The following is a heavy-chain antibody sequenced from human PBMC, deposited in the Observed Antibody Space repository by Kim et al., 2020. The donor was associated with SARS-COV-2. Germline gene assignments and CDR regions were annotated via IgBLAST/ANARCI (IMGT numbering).Heavy chain of an antibody. V-gene: IGHV3-21*01. CDR1: GFTFSSYR. J-gene: IGHJ4*02. D-gene: IGHD2-21*02. CDR2: ISSRSSYM. Sequence: GGSLRLSCAASGFTFSSYRMNWVRQAPGKGLEWVSSISSRSSYMHYADSLRGRFTISSDNAKNSLYLQMNSLRAEDTAVYYCSREAMGDHDSAPFDYWGQGTLVTVSS. CDR3: SREAMGDHDSAPFDY.